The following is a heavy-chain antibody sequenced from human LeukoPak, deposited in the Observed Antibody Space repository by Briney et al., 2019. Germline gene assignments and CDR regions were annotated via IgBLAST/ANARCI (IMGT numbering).Heavy chain of an antibody. J-gene: IGHJ4*02. D-gene: IGHD2-2*01. V-gene: IGHV3-23*01. CDR2: TSGSGGST. CDR1: GFTFSSYA. CDR3: AKDSRYCSSTSCYSASDY. Sequence: PGGSPRLSCAASGFTFSSYAMSWVRQAPGKGLEWVSATSGSGGSTYYADSVKGRFTISRDDSKNTLYLQMNSLRAEDTAVYYCAKDSRYCSSTSCYSASDYWGQGTLVTVSS.